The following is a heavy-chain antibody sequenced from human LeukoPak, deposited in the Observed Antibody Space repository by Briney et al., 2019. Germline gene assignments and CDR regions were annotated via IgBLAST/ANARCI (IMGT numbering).Heavy chain of an antibody. CDR2: ISSSSSYI. V-gene: IGHV3-21*01. CDR3: ARDWYDNSDAFDI. J-gene: IGHJ3*02. Sequence: TPGGSLRLSCAASGFTFSSYSMNWVRQAPGKGLEWVSSISSSSSYIYYADSLKGRFTISRDNAKNSLYLQMNSLRAEDTAVYYCARDWYDNSDAFDIWGQGTMVTVSS. D-gene: IGHD3-9*01. CDR1: GFTFSSYS.